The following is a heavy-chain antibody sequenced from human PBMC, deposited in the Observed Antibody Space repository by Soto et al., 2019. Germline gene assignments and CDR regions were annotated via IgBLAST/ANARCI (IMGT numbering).Heavy chain of an antibody. J-gene: IGHJ6*02. CDR2: IIPILTTP. V-gene: IGHV1-69*13. CDR3: ATSVGIAPTGEDGMDV. Sequence: SVKVSCKASGGPFSIYGFSWVRQAPGQGPEWIGGIIPILTTPNHAQKFQGRVTIVADESTTTVYMELSSLKFEDTAVYYCATSVGIAPTGEDGMDVWVQGTSVTVSS. CDR1: GGPFSIYG. D-gene: IGHD2-8*02.